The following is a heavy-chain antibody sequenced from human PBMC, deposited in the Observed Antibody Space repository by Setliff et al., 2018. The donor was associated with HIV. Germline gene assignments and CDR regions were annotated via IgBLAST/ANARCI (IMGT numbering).Heavy chain of an antibody. CDR2: INDNGST. CDR1: GETFSSYA. J-gene: IGHJ3*02. Sequence: SCKASGETFSSYAINWIRQPPGKGLEWIGEINDNGSTNYNPSLKSRVTISVDTSKNQFSLKLTSVTAADTAVYFCARAGYGGGHDAFDIWGQGPMVTVSS. D-gene: IGHD2-21*01. CDR3: ARAGYGGGHDAFDI. V-gene: IGHV4-34*01.